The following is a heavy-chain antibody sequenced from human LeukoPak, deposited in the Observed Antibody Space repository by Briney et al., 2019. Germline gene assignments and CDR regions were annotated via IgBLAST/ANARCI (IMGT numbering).Heavy chain of an antibody. CDR2: INHSGST. J-gene: IGHJ4*02. V-gene: IGHV4-34*01. D-gene: IGHD3-16*02. CDR3: ARGVGVIDY. Sequence: ETLSLTCTXSGGSISSHYWSWIRQPPGKGLEWIGEINHSGSTNYNPSLKSRVTISVDTSKNQFSLKLSSVTAADTAVYYCARGVGVIDYWGQGTLVTVSS. CDR1: GGSISSHY.